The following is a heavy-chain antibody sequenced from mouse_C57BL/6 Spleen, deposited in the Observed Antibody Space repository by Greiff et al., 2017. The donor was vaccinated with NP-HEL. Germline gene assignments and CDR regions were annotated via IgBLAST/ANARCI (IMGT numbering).Heavy chain of an antibody. J-gene: IGHJ2*01. Sequence: QVQLKESGAELAKPGASVKLSCKASGYTFTSYWMHWVKQRPGQGLEWIGYINPSSGYTKYNQKFKDKATLTADKSSSTAYMQLSSLTYEDSAVYYCAKSPLYYDYDVDYFDYWGQGTTLTVSS. V-gene: IGHV1-7*01. D-gene: IGHD2-4*01. CDR1: GYTFTSYW. CDR3: AKSPLYYDYDVDYFDY. CDR2: INPSSGYT.